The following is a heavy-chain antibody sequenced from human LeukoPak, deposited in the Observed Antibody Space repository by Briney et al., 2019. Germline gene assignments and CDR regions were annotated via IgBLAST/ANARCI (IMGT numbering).Heavy chain of an antibody. D-gene: IGHD5-24*01. V-gene: IGHV4-4*07. CDR3: ASTRRDGYPFDY. Sequence: PSETLSLTCTVSGGSISSYYWSWIRQPAGKGLEWIGPIYTSGSTNYNPSLKSRVTISVDTSKNQFSLRLSSVTAADTAVYYCASTRRDGYPFDYWGQGTLVTVSS. J-gene: IGHJ4*02. CDR2: IYTSGST. CDR1: GGSISSYY.